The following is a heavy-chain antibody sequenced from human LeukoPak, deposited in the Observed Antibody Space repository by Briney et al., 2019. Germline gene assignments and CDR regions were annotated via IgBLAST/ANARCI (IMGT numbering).Heavy chain of an antibody. D-gene: IGHD6-13*01. CDR1: GGSFSGYY. J-gene: IGHJ4*02. CDR3: ARGSSSWLDRLDY. CDR2: INHSGST. Sequence: SETLSLTCAVYGGSFSGYYWSWIRQPPGKGLEWIGEINHSGSTNYNPSLKSRVTISVDTSKNQFSLKLSSVTAADTAVYYCARGSSSWLDRLDYWGQGTLVTVSS. V-gene: IGHV4-34*01.